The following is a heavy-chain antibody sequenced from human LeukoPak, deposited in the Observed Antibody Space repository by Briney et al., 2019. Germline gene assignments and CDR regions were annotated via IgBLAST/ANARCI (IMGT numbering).Heavy chain of an antibody. J-gene: IGHJ4*02. CDR2: SSSSSSYI. V-gene: IGHV3-21*01. D-gene: IGHD4-23*01. CDR3: ARVYGGNSGLDY. Sequence: PGGSLRLSCAASGFTFSSYWMHWVRQAPGKGLEWVSSSSSSSSYIYYADSVKGRFTISRDNAKNSLYLQMNSLRAEDTAIYYCARVYGGNSGLDYWGQGTQVTVSS. CDR1: GFTFSSYW.